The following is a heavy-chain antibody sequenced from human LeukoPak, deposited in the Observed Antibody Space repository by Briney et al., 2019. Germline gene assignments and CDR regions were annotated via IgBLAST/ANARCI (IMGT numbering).Heavy chain of an antibody. CDR1: GFTFSSYG. D-gene: IGHD3-3*01. CDR3: AREPFWSGYYSNLHFDY. V-gene: IGHV3-30*02. CDR2: IRHDGSNK. J-gene: IGHJ4*01. Sequence: GGSLRLSCAASGFTFSSYGMHWIRQAPGKGLEWVAFIRHDGSNKYYADSVKGRFTISRDNANNSLYLQINSLSAEDTAVYYCAREPFWSGYYSNLHFDYWXXGTLVTVSS.